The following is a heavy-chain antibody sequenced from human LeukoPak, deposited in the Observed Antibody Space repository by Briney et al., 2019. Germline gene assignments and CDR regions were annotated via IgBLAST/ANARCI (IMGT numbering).Heavy chain of an antibody. CDR3: TRRSIAVAIDY. J-gene: IGHJ4*02. CDR1: GFTFSGSA. CDR2: IRSKANSYAT. D-gene: IGHD6-19*01. Sequence: PGGSLRLSCAASGFTFSGSAMHWVRQASGKGLEWVGRIRSKANSYATAYAASVKGRFTISRDDSKNMAYLQMNSLKTEDTAVYYCTRRSIAVAIDYWGQGTLVTVSS. V-gene: IGHV3-73*01.